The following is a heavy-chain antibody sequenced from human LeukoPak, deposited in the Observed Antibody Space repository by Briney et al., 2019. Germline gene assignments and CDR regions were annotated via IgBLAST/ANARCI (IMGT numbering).Heavy chain of an antibody. Sequence: GGSLRLSCAASGFTFSSYSMNWVRQAPGQGLEWVSSITSRSSYIYYADSVKGRFTISRDNAKNSPYLQMNSLRAEDTALYYCARAARPFYDSSDYYSSWGQGTLVTVSS. CDR1: GFTFSSYS. CDR3: ARAARPFYDSSDYYSS. CDR2: ITSRSSYI. V-gene: IGHV3-21*01. D-gene: IGHD3-22*01. J-gene: IGHJ5*02.